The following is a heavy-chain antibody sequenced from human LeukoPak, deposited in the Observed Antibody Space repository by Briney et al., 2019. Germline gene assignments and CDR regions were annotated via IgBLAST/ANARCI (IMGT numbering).Heavy chain of an antibody. CDR2: INPSGGST. V-gene: IGHV1-46*01. J-gene: IGHJ4*02. CDR1: GYTFTSYY. CDR3: ARASSDDFWSGYYNFFDY. D-gene: IGHD3-3*01. Sequence: ASVKVPCKASGYTFTSYYMHWVRQAPGQGLEWMGIINPSGGSTSYAQKFQGRVTMTRDTSTSTVYMELSSLRSEDTAVYYCARASSDDFWSGYYNFFDYWGQGTLVTVSS.